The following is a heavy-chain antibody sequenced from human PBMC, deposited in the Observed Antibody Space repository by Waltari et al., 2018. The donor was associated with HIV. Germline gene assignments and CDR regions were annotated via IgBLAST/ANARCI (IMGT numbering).Heavy chain of an antibody. CDR3: ARDPTTTRAFDI. D-gene: IGHD5-12*01. J-gene: IGHJ3*02. CDR2: SSPIFGTA. Sequence: QVQLVQSGAEVKKPGSSVKVSCKASGGTFSSYAISWVRQAPGQGLEWMGGSSPIFGTANYAQKFQGRVTITADESTSTAYMELSSLRSEDTAVYYCARDPTTTRAFDIWGQGTMVTVSS. CDR1: GGTFSSYA. V-gene: IGHV1-69*01.